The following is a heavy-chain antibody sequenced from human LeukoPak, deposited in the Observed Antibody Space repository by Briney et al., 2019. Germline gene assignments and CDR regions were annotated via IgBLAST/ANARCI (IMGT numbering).Heavy chain of an antibody. D-gene: IGHD3-10*01. Sequence: SETLSLTCAAYGGSFSGYYWSWIRQPPGKGLEWIGEINHSGSTNYNPSLQSRLTISIDTSKNQFALRLSSVTAADTAVYYCARGLPIISMLRGVKPSVMFDSWGQGTLVTVSS. J-gene: IGHJ5*01. CDR2: INHSGST. CDR1: GGSFSGYY. V-gene: IGHV4-34*01. CDR3: ARGLPIISMLRGVKPSVMFDS.